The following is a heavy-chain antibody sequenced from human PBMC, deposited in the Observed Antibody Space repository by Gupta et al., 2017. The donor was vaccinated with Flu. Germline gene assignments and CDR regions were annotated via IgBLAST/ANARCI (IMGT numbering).Heavy chain of an antibody. J-gene: IGHJ4*02. CDR2: IKSKTDGGTT. Sequence: EVQLVESGGGLVKPGGSLRLSCAASGFTFSNAWMSWVRQAPGKGLEWVGRIKSKTDGGTTDYAAPVKGRFTISRDDSKNTLYLQMNSLKTEDTAVYYCTTERFTIFGVVMDWGQGTLVTVSS. D-gene: IGHD3-3*01. V-gene: IGHV3-15*01. CDR3: TTERFTIFGVVMD. CDR1: GFTFSNAW.